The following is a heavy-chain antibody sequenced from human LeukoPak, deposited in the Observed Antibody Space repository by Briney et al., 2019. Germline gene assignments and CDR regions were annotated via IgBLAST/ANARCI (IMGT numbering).Heavy chain of an antibody. V-gene: IGHV4-59*01. CDR2: IYYSGST. J-gene: IGHJ3*02. CDR3: ASSGGDLGDAFDI. CDR1: GGSISTDY. D-gene: IGHD2-21*02. Sequence: PSETLSLTCTVSGGSISTDYWSWIRQPPGKGLEWIGYIYYSGSTNYNPSLKSRVTISVDTSKNQFSLKLSSVTAADTAVYYCASSGGDLGDAFDIWGQGTMVTVSS.